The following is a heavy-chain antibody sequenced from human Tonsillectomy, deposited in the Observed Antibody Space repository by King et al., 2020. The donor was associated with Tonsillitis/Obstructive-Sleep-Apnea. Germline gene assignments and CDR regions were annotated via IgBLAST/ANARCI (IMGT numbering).Heavy chain of an antibody. D-gene: IGHD3-3*01. J-gene: IGHJ4*02. CDR1: EFTFSGDN. V-gene: IGHV3-48*02. CDR2: ISSSSSTI. CDR3: ARAIFGVVPYYFDS. Sequence: VQLVESGGGLVQPGGSLRLSCAASEFTFSGDNMNWVRQAPGKGLEWVSYISSSSSTIYYEDSVKGRFTISRENAKNSLSLQMNSLRDEDTAVYYCARAIFGVVPYYFDSWGQGTLVTVSS.